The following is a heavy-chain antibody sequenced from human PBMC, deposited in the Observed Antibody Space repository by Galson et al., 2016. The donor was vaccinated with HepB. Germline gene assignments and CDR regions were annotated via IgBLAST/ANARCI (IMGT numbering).Heavy chain of an antibody. CDR1: GFTFSDYA. J-gene: IGHJ4*02. CDR2: ISGDRYYI. Sequence: SLRLSCAASGFTFSDYAMTWVRQAPGKGLEWVSAISGDRYYIYYADSVQGRFTISRDNARNILYLQMDGLRNEDTALYFCAKSLFRGARDFWGQGTLVTVSS. CDR3: AKSLFRGARDF. D-gene: IGHD3-10*01. V-gene: IGHV3-23*01.